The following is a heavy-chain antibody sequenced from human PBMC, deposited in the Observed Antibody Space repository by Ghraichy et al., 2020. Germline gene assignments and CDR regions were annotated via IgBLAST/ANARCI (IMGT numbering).Heavy chain of an antibody. CDR1: GFTFSSYS. CDR2: ISSSSSTI. V-gene: IGHV3-48*02. D-gene: IGHD3-22*01. Sequence: GGSLRLSCAASGFTFSSYSMNWVRQAPGKGLEWVSYISSSSSTIYYADSVKGRFTISRDNAKNSLYLQMNSLRDEDTAVYYCARDRRIDYYDSSGYIDYWGQGTLVTVSS. J-gene: IGHJ4*02. CDR3: ARDRRIDYYDSSGYIDY.